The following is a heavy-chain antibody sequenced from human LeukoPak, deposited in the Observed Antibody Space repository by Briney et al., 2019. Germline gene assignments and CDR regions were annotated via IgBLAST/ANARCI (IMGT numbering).Heavy chain of an antibody. Sequence: ASVKVSCKASGYTFTSYGISWVRQAPGQGLEWMGWISAYNGNTNYAQKPQGRVTMTTDTSTSTAYMELRSLRSDDTAVYYCARAYSYQDWFDPWGQGTLVTVSS. CDR2: ISAYNGNT. J-gene: IGHJ5*02. CDR1: GYTFTSYG. V-gene: IGHV1-18*01. CDR3: ARAYSYQDWFDP. D-gene: IGHD1-26*01.